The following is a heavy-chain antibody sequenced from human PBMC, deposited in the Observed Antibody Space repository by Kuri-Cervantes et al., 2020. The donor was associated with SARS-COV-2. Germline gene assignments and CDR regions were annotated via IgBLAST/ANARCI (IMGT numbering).Heavy chain of an antibody. V-gene: IGHV3-23*01. Sequence: GGSLRLSCAASRFTFSSYVMSWVRQAPGKGLEWVSAISGSGSETYYADSVKGRFTISRDNSKNTLYLQMNSLRAEDTAVYYCAKGGEGVSGWWVSIGYWGQGTLVTVSS. CDR1: RFTFSSYV. CDR3: AKGGEGVSGWWVSIGY. J-gene: IGHJ4*02. CDR2: ISGSGSET. D-gene: IGHD6-19*01.